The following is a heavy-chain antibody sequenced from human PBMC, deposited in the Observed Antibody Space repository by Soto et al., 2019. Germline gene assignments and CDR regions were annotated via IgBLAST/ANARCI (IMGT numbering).Heavy chain of an antibody. D-gene: IGHD3-22*01. V-gene: IGHV1-18*04. J-gene: IGHJ4*02. CDR3: ARSAAYYYDSSGYSPPYFDY. CDR2: ISAYNGNT. Sequence: AASVKVSCKASGYTFTSYGISWVRQAPGQGLEWMGWISAYNGNTNYAQKLQGRVTMATDTSTSTAYMELRSLRSDDTAVYYCARSAAYYYDSSGYSPPYFDYWGQGTLVTVSS. CDR1: GYTFTSYG.